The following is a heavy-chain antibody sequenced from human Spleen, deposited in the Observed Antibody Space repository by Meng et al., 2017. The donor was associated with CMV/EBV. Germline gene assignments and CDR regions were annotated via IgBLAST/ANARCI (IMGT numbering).Heavy chain of an antibody. Sequence: GSLRLSCTVYGGSMSSYFWSWARQSPGKGLEWIGNVYVTGNTNYNPSLKSRVTISVDKSKTQVSLRLTSVTAADTAVYYCARDSVTMPRVFDVWGQGTVVTVSS. CDR2: VYVTGNT. CDR3: ARDSVTMPRVFDV. J-gene: IGHJ3*01. V-gene: IGHV4-59*01. D-gene: IGHD4-17*01. CDR1: GGSMSSYF.